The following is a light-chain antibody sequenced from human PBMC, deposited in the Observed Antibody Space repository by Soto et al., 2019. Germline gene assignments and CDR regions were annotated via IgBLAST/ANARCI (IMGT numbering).Light chain of an antibody. J-gene: IGKJ5*01. CDR2: GAS. Sequence: EILMTQSPATLSVSPGESATLSCRASQTVSSNLAWYQQKPGQAPRLLIYGASTRATGIPARFSGSGSETEFTLTITSLQSEDFAVYYCQQYHKWPPLTFGQGTRLEMK. V-gene: IGKV3D-15*01. CDR1: QTVSSN. CDR3: QQYHKWPPLT.